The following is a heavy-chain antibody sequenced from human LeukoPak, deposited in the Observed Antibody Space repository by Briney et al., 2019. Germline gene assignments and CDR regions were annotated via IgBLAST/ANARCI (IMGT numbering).Heavy chain of an antibody. J-gene: IGHJ6*02. Sequence: GGSLRLSCAASGFTVSSSYMSWVRQAPGKGLEWVSVIHSGGNTYYADSVKGRFTISRDNSKNTLYLQMNSLRAEDTAVYYCARDAYYYDSSGYYATYYYYGMDVWGQGTTVTVSS. D-gene: IGHD3-22*01. V-gene: IGHV3-53*01. CDR2: IHSGGNT. CDR1: GFTVSSSY. CDR3: ARDAYYYDSSGYYATYYYYGMDV.